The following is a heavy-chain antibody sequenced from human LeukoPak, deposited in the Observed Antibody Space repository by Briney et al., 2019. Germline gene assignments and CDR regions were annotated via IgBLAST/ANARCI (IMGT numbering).Heavy chain of an antibody. D-gene: IGHD4-11*01. CDR1: GYSFTNYL. Sequence: GESLKISCKGSGYSFTNYLIGWVRQMPGKGLEWMGIIYPGDSDARYGPSFQGQVTISADKSISTAYLQWSSLKASDTAIYYCARRVYSNYWYFDLWGRGTLVTVSS. V-gene: IGHV5-51*01. J-gene: IGHJ2*01. CDR2: IYPGDSDA. CDR3: ARRVYSNYWYFDL.